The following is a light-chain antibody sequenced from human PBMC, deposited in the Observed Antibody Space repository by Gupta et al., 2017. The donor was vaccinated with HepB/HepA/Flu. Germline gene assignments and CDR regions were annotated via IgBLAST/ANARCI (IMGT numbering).Light chain of an antibody. V-gene: IGLV3-19*01. CDR1: SLRGYY. CDR2: AKN. J-gene: IGLJ1*01. Sequence: TGSVALGQTVTITCRGDSLRGYYLTNWFQQKAGQAPALIIYAKNARPAGIPDRFPGSASGDAASVTITGARAEDEADYYCFSQDSKNNQFHWVFGAGTTVTVL. CDR3: FSQDSKNNQFHWV.